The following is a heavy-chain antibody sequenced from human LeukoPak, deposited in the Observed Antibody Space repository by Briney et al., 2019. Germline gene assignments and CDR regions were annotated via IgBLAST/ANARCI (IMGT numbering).Heavy chain of an antibody. CDR1: GFTFSSYG. CDR3: AKRRDGYNSRYFDY. V-gene: IGHV3-23*01. J-gene: IGHJ4*02. D-gene: IGHD5-24*01. Sequence: GGSLRLSCAASGFTFSSYGMSWVRQAPGKGLEWVSAISGSGGSTYYADSVKGRFTISRDNSKNTLYLQMNSLRAEDTAVYYCAKRRDGYNSRYFDYWGQGTLVTVSS. CDR2: ISGSGGST.